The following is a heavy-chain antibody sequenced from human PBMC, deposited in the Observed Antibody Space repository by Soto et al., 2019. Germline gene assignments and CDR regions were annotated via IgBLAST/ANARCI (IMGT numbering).Heavy chain of an antibody. CDR2: IREDGSEK. Sequence: LRLSCAASGSTFSIYWMTWVRQAPGKGLEWVANIREDGSEKYYVDSVKGRFTISRDNAKNSLYLRMNSLRVEDTAVYYCARASHWSSGYYHYYYAMDVWGQGTTVTVSS. CDR3: ARASHWSSGYYHYYYAMDV. D-gene: IGHD3-22*01. J-gene: IGHJ6*02. V-gene: IGHV3-7*01. CDR1: GSTFSIYW.